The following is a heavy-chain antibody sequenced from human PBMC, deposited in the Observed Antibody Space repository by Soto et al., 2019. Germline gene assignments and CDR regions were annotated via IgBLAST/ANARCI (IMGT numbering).Heavy chain of an antibody. V-gene: IGHV4-31*03. CDR2: IYYSGST. D-gene: IGHD3-10*01. CDR1: GGSISSGGYY. J-gene: IGHJ6*02. CDR3: ARDCYGSGSYYNGGYYYGMDV. Sequence: QVQLQESGPGLVKPSQTLSLTCTVSGGSISSGGYYWSWIRQHPGKGLEWIGYIYYSGSTYYNPSLKSRVTISVDTSKNQFSLKLSSVTAADTAVYYCARDCYGSGSYYNGGYYYGMDVWGQGTTVTVSS.